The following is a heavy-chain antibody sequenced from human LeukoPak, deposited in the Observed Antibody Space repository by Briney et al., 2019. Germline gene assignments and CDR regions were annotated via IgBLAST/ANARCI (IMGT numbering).Heavy chain of an antibody. Sequence: SETLSLTCTVSGDSISSGGYYWSWIRQPPGKGLEWIGYIYHSGSTYYNPSLKSRVTISVDRSKNQFSLKLSSVTAADTAVYYCARTFHRVLWYFDYWGQGTLVTVSS. CDR1: GDSISSGGYY. D-gene: IGHD4/OR15-4a*01. CDR3: ARTFHRVLWYFDY. J-gene: IGHJ4*02. CDR2: IYHSGST. V-gene: IGHV4-30-2*01.